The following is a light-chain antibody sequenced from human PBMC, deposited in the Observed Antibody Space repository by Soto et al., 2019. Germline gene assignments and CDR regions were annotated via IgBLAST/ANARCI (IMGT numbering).Light chain of an antibody. CDR1: QTVGGNS. J-gene: IGKJ1*01. Sequence: EIVLTQSPGTLSLSPGERATLSCRASQTVGGNSLTWYQQKPGQAPRLLFYGASNRATGIPDWFSGSGSGTDFTLTISRLEPEDFAVYYCQQYYSSPRTFGQGTKVESK. CDR2: GAS. V-gene: IGKV3-20*01. CDR3: QQYYSSPRT.